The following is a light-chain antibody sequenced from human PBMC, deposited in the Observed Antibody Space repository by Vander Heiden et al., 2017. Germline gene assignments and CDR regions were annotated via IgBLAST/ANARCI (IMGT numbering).Light chain of an antibody. CDR2: GAS. J-gene: IGKJ2*03. Sequence: EIVMTQSPATLSVSPGERATLSCRASQSVSSNLAWYQQKPGQAPRLLIYGASTRATGIPARFSGSGSGTEFTLTISSLQSEDFAVYYCQQYNNWPPTSFAQETNPGI. CDR3: QQYNNWPPTS. CDR1: QSVSSN. V-gene: IGKV3-15*01.